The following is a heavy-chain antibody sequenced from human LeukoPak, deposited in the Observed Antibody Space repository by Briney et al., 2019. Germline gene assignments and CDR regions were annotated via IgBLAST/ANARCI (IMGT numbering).Heavy chain of an antibody. CDR3: GGYSYGYVVY. Sequence: SETLSLTCAVSGASISGSGYYLGWIRQPPGKGLEWIGYIYYSGSTNYNPSLKSRVTISVDTSKNQFSLKLSSVTAADTAVYYCGGYSYGYVVYWGQGTLVTVSS. J-gene: IGHJ4*02. V-gene: IGHV4-61*05. CDR2: IYYSGST. D-gene: IGHD5-18*01. CDR1: GASISGSGYY.